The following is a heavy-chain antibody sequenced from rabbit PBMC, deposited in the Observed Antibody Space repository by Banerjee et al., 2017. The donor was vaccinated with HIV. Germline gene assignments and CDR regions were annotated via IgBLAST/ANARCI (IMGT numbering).Heavy chain of an antibody. Sequence: QSLEESGGGLFQPGASLTLTCTASGFSLSNNYVMCWVRQAPGKGLEWIACIYVGSSGNTDYASWAKGRFTISKTSSTTVTLQMTSLTAADTATYFCASGYAGYAVYGYADYFNLWGPGTLVTVS. V-gene: IGHV1S40*01. D-gene: IGHD6-1*01. CDR3: ASGYAGYAVYGYADYFNL. J-gene: IGHJ4*01. CDR1: GFSLSNNYV. CDR2: IYVGSSGNT.